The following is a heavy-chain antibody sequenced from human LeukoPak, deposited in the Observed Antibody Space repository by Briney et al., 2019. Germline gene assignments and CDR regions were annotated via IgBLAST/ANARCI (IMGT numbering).Heavy chain of an antibody. J-gene: IGHJ4*02. V-gene: IGHV4-59*08. Sequence: PSETLSLTCSASGASTSSRYWSWIRQSPGRTLEWIGHIYNGRSTKYNPSLTSRVTISVDTSKNQFSLRMTSATAADTAIYYCAQTTGWPGFDFWGPGALVTVSS. CDR3: AQTTGWPGFDF. CDR2: IYNGRST. D-gene: IGHD6-19*01. CDR1: GASTSSRY.